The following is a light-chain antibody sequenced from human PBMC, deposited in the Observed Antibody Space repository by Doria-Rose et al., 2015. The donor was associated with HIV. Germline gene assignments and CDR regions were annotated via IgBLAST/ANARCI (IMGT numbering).Light chain of an antibody. V-gene: IGLV7-43*01. Sequence: PGGTVILTCRSSTGAVTTSNYANCIQEKTDHLFTGLIGGTSNLAPSVAVRFSGSLIVDKAALTSTVAQTDDDAMYFCALWFRNHFVFGG. CDR2: GTS. CDR1: TGAVTTSNY. J-gene: IGLJ2*01. CDR3: ALWFRNHFV.